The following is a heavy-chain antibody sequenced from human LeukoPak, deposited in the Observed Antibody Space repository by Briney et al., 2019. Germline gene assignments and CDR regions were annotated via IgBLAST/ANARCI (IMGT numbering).Heavy chain of an antibody. Sequence: SETLSLTCTVSGDPIRSGGHYWSWIRHLPGKGLEWIGYIYYSGSTNYNPSLKSRVTISVDTSKNQFSLKLSSVTAADTAVYYCARLHPPPYYYYMDVWGKGTTVTVSS. CDR1: GDPIRSGGHY. CDR3: ARLHPPPYYYYMDV. CDR2: IYYSGST. D-gene: IGHD1-14*01. V-gene: IGHV4-61*08. J-gene: IGHJ6*03.